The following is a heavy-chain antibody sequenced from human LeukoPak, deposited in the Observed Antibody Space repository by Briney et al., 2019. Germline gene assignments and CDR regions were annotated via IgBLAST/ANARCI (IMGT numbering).Heavy chain of an antibody. V-gene: IGHV3-48*03. CDR1: GFTFSSYE. J-gene: IGHJ6*04. CDR2: ISSSGSTI. D-gene: IGHD3-10*02. CDR3: AELGITMIGGV. Sequence: GGSLRLSCAASGFTFSSYEMNWVRQAPGKGLEWVSYISSSGSTIYYADSVKGRFTISRDDAKNSLYLQMNSLRADDTAVYYCAELGITMIGGVWGKGTTVTISS.